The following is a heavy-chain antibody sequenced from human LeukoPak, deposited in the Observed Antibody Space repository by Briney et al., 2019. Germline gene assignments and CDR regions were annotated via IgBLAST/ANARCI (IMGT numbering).Heavy chain of an antibody. CDR1: GGTFSSYT. CDR3: ARDGEISLWFDP. V-gene: IGHV1-69*04. Sequence: ASVKVSCKASGGTFSSYTISWVRQAPGQWLEWMGRIIPILGIANYAQKFQGRVTITADKSTSTAYMELSSLRSEDAAVYYCARDGEISLWFDPWGQGTLVTVSS. D-gene: IGHD7-27*01. J-gene: IGHJ5*02. CDR2: IIPILGIA.